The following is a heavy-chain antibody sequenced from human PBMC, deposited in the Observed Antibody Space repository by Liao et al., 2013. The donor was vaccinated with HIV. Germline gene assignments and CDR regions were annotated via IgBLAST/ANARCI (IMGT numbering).Heavy chain of an antibody. CDR3: AGHQQLVIPDAFDI. Sequence: QLQLQESGSGLVKPSQTLSLTCAVSGGSISSGAYSWSWIRQPPGKGLEWIGYIYHSGSTYYNPSLKSRVTISVDRSKNQFSLKLSSVTAADTAVYYCAGHQQLVIPDAFDIWGQGTMVTVSS. J-gene: IGHJ3*02. V-gene: IGHV4-30-2*01. D-gene: IGHD6-13*01. CDR2: IYHSGST. CDR1: GGSISSGAYS.